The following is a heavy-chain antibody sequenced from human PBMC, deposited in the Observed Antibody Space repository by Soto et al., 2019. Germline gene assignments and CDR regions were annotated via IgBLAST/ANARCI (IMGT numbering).Heavy chain of an antibody. V-gene: IGHV3-11*01. CDR2: ISSSGSTI. CDR3: ARDLSPGSYYAYYYYYYMDV. D-gene: IGHD3-10*01. J-gene: IGHJ6*03. Sequence: GGSLRLSCAASGFTFSDYYMSWIRQAPGKGLEWVSYISSSGSTIYYADSVKGRFTISRDNAKNSLYLQMNSLRAEDTAVYYCARDLSPGSYYAYYYYYYMDVWGKGTTVTVSS. CDR1: GFTFSDYY.